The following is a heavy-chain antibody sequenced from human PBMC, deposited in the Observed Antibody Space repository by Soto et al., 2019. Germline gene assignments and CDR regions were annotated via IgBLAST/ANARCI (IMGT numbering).Heavy chain of an antibody. V-gene: IGHV2-70*01. D-gene: IGHD3-22*01. CDR3: ARIRSPYYDTSGYYYDY. CDR2: IDWDDDK. CDR1: GFSLSTTGMC. Sequence: SGPTLVNPTQTLTLTCTFSGFSLSTTGMCVTWIRQPPGKALEWLALIDWDDDKYYRTSLKTRLSISKDTSKNQVVLTMTNMDPVDTATYYCARIRSPYYDTSGYYYDYWGQGTLVTVSS. J-gene: IGHJ4*02.